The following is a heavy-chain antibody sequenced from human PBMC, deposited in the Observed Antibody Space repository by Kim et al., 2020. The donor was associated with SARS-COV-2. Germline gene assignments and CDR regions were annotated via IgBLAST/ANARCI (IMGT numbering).Heavy chain of an antibody. CDR3: ARDPLTFDWLLYDDAFDI. Sequence: ASVKVSCKASGYTFTSYYMHWVRQAPGQGLEWMGIINPSGGSTSYAQKFQGRVTMTRDTSTSTVYMELSSLRSEDTAVYYCARDPLTFDWLLYDDAFDIWGQGTMVTVSS. CDR1: GYTFTSYY. CDR2: INPSGGST. J-gene: IGHJ3*02. D-gene: IGHD3-9*01. V-gene: IGHV1-46*01.